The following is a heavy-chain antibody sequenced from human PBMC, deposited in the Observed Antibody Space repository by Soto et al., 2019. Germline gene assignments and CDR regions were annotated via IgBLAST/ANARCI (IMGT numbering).Heavy chain of an antibody. CDR2: IYPGDSDT. CDR1: GYSFSTYW. V-gene: IGHV5-51*03. CDR3: ARLPGDSSGYSDY. Sequence: EVQLVQSGAEVKKPGESLKISCQGSGYSFSTYWIAWVRQMPGKGLEWMGIIYPGDSDTRYSPSFQGQVTISADKSSPTAYLQWSSLKASDTAMYYCARLPGDSSGYSDYWGQGTLVTVSS. D-gene: IGHD3-22*01. J-gene: IGHJ4*02.